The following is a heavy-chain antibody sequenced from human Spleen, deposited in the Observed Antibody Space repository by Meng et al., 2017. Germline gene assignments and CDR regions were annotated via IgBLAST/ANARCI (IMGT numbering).Heavy chain of an antibody. J-gene: IGHJ4*02. Sequence: QVQLQESGPGLVKPSETLSLTCGVYYGSFSGHYWSWIRQPPGKGLEWIGEINQSGSTTYNPSLKSRVTMSVDTSKNQFSLNLRSVTAADTAVYYCARGPTTMAHDFDYWGQGTLVTVSS. CDR1: YGSFSGHY. D-gene: IGHD4-11*01. V-gene: IGHV4-34*10. CDR3: ARGPTTMAHDFDY. CDR2: INQSGST.